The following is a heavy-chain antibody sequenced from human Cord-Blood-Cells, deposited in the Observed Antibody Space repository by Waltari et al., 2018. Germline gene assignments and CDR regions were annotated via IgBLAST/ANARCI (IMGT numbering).Heavy chain of an antibody. V-gene: IGHV1-18*01. CDR3: AREEAVRGSIAARRRGFDY. D-gene: IGHD6-6*01. Sequence: GQGLEWMGWISAYNGNTNYAQKLQGRVTMTTDTSTSTAYMELRSLRSDDTAVYYCAREEAVRGSIAARRRGFDYWGQGTLVTVSS. J-gene: IGHJ4*02. CDR2: ISAYNGNT.